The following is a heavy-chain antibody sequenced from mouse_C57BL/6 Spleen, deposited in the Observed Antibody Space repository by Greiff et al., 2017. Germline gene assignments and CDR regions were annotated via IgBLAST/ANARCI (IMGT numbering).Heavy chain of an antibody. D-gene: IGHD3-2*02. CDR2: IHPNSGST. CDR3: AREKDSSGTYYYAMDY. CDR1: GYTFTSYW. V-gene: IGHV1-64*01. J-gene: IGHJ4*01. Sequence: QVQLQQPGAELVKPGASVKLSCKASGYTFTSYWMHWVKQRPGQGLEWIGMIHPNSGSTNYNEKFKSKATLTVDKSSSTAYMQLSSLTSEDSAVYYGAREKDSSGTYYYAMDYWGQGTSVTVAS.